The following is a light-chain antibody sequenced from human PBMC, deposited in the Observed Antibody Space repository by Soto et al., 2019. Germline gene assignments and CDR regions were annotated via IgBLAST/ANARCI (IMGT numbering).Light chain of an antibody. V-gene: IGKV3-15*01. CDR3: QQYINWPPWT. J-gene: IGKJ1*01. CDR2: GAS. Sequence: EIVMTQSPATLSVSPGERATLSCRASQSVSSNLAWYQQTPGQAPRLLIYGASTRATGIPARFSGSGSGTEFTLTISSLQSEDFAVYYCQQYINWPPWTFGQGTKVEIK. CDR1: QSVSSN.